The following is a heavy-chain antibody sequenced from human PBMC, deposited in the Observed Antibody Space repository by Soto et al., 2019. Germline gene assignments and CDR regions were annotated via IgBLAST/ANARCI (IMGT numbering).Heavy chain of an antibody. V-gene: IGHV5-51*01. Sequence: PGESLKISCQGSGYSFTTYWIGWVGQMPGKGLEWMGIIYPGDSDTRYSPSFQGQVTISADKSISTAYLQWSSLKASDTAIYYCATGGYCSDTTCYNFFDYWGQGTLVTVSS. J-gene: IGHJ4*02. CDR3: ATGGYCSDTTCYNFFDY. D-gene: IGHD2-2*02. CDR2: IYPGDSDT. CDR1: GYSFTTYW.